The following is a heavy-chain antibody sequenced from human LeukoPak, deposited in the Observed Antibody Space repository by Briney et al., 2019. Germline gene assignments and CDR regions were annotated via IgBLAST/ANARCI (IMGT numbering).Heavy chain of an antibody. J-gene: IGHJ4*02. D-gene: IGHD2-15*01. CDR3: ASSPHYCSGGSCFVY. CDR1: GYTFTSYG. V-gene: IGHV1-18*01. Sequence: ASVKVSCKASGYTFTSYGISWVRQAPGQGLEWMGWISAYNGNTNYAQKLQGRVTMTTDTSTSTAYMELRSLRSEDTAVYYCASSPHYCSGGSCFVYWGQGTLVTVSS. CDR2: ISAYNGNT.